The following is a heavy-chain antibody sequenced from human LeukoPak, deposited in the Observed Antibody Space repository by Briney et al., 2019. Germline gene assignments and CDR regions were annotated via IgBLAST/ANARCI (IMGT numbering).Heavy chain of an antibody. V-gene: IGHV1-69*04. J-gene: IGHJ4*02. D-gene: IGHD6-13*01. CDR2: IIPILGIA. CDR1: VGTFSSYA. Sequence: ASVKVSCKASVGTFSSYAISWVRHAPGQGLEWIGRIIPILGIANYAQKFQGRVTITADKSTSTAYMELSSLRSEDPAVYYCARGTRYSSSWYGGGLDYWGQGTLVTVSS. CDR3: ARGTRYSSSWYGGGLDY.